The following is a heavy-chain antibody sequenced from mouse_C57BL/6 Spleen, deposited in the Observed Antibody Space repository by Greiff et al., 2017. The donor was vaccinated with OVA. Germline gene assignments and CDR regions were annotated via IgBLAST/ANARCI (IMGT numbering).Heavy chain of an antibody. CDR1: GYTFTSYW. D-gene: IGHD2-1*01. CDR2: IDPSDSET. V-gene: IGHV1-52*01. Sequence: QVQLQQPGAELVRPGSSVKLSCKASGYTFTSYWMHWAKQRPIQGLEWIGNIDPSDSETHYNQKFKDKATLTVDKSSSTAYMQLSSLTSEDSAVYYCASSYGNYEGWFAYWGQGTLVTVSA. J-gene: IGHJ3*01. CDR3: ASSYGNYEGWFAY.